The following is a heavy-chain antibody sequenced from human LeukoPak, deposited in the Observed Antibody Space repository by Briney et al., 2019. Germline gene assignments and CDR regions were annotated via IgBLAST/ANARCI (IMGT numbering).Heavy chain of an antibody. J-gene: IGHJ6*03. CDR1: GYTFTSYG. V-gene: IGHV1-2*02. Sequence: ASVKVSCKASGYTFTSYGISWVRQAPGQGLEWMGWINPNSGGTNYAQKFQGRVTMTRDTSISTAYMELSRLRSDDTAVYYCARARVVNYYYYYMDVWGKGTTVTISS. CDR2: INPNSGGT. CDR3: ARARVVNYYYYYMDV.